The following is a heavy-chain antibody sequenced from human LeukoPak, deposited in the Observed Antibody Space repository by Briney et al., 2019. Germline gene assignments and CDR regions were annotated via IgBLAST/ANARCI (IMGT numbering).Heavy chain of an antibody. Sequence: GRSLSLSCAASGFTFSSYAMHWVRQAPGKGLEWVAVISCDGSNKYYADSVKGRFTISRDNSKNTLYLQMNSLRAEDTAVYYCARAVAGTFWGQGTLVTVSS. CDR1: GFTFSSYA. J-gene: IGHJ4*02. CDR3: ARAVAGTF. CDR2: ISCDGSNK. D-gene: IGHD6-19*01. V-gene: IGHV3-30-3*01.